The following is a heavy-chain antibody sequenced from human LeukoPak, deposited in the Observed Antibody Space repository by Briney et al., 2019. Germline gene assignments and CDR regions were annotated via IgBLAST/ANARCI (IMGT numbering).Heavy chain of an antibody. CDR3: AGRTSWYYGFDV. Sequence: GGSLRLSCAASGFSFSRNDMHWVRQRTGKGLEWFSGIGTAGDTNYAGSVKGRFTISRETGKNSLYLQMRSLRAEDTAVYYCAGRTSWYYGFDVWGQGTTVTVSS. D-gene: IGHD1-1*01. J-gene: IGHJ6*02. V-gene: IGHV3-13*01. CDR1: GFSFSRND. CDR2: IGTAGDT.